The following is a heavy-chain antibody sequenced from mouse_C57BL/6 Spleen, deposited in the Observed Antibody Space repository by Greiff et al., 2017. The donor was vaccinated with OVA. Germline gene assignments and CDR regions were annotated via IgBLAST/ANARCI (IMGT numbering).Heavy chain of an antibody. V-gene: IGHV1-59*01. CDR3: TRSSRGDAMDY. CDR1: GYTFTSYW. Sequence: VQLQQPGAELVRPGTSVKLSCKASGYTFTSYWMHWVKQRPGQGLEWIGVIDPSDSYTNYNQKFKGKATLTVDTSSSTAYMQLSSLTSEDSAVYYCTRSSRGDAMDYWGQGTSVTVSS. CDR2: IDPSDSYT. D-gene: IGHD3-3*01. J-gene: IGHJ4*01.